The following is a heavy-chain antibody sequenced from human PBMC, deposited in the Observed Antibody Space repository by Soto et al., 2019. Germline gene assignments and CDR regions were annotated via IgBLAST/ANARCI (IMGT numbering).Heavy chain of an antibody. D-gene: IGHD3-10*01. Sequence: SETLSLTCSVSGGSISSGRSSWNWIRQPPGKGLEWIAYISHSGSTYYTPSLKSRVTISVDRSKNQLYLKLNSLTAEDTAVYYCVRELTTSGSNWFDPWGPRILVT. CDR3: VRELTTSGSNWFDP. CDR2: ISHSGST. V-gene: IGHV4-30-2*01. J-gene: IGHJ5*02. CDR1: GGSISSGRSS.